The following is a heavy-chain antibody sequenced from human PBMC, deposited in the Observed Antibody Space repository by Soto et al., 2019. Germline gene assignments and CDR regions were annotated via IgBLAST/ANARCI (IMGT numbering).Heavy chain of an antibody. CDR2: ISSSGSTI. D-gene: IGHD1-26*01. Sequence: GGSLRLSCAASGFTFSSYEMNWVRQAPGKGLEWVSYISSSGSTIHYADSVKGRFTISRDNAKNSLYLQMNSLRAEDTAVYYCASGPEWELLTAFDYWGQGTLVTVSS. CDR1: GFTFSSYE. J-gene: IGHJ4*02. CDR3: ASGPEWELLTAFDY. V-gene: IGHV3-48*03.